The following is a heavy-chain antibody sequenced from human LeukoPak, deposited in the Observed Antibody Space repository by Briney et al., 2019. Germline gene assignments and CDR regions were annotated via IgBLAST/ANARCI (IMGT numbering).Heavy chain of an antibody. CDR2: IIPIFGTT. Sequence: SVKVSCKASGATFSSNAISWVRMPPGQGLEWMGGIIPIFGTTNYAQKFQGRVTITADESTSTAYMELSSLRAEDTAVYYWARGDTAGSLGYWGQGTLVTVSS. CDR1: GATFSSNA. CDR3: ARGDTAGSLGY. J-gene: IGHJ4*02. D-gene: IGHD5-18*01. V-gene: IGHV1-69*13.